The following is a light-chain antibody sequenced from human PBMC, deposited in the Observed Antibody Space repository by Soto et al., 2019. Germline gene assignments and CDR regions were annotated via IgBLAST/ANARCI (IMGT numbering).Light chain of an antibody. CDR2: DVS. Sequence: QSVLTQPASVSGSPGQSITLSCTGTSSDVGGYNYVSWYQQNPGKAPKLMIYDVSNRPSGVSNRFSGSKSGNTASLTISGLQAEDEADYYCSSYTSSSTLFYVFGTGTKVTVL. CDR1: SSDVGGYNY. V-gene: IGLV2-14*01. J-gene: IGLJ1*01. CDR3: SSYTSSSTLFYV.